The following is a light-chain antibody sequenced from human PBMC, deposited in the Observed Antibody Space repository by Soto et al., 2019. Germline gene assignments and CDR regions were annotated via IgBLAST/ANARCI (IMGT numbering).Light chain of an antibody. J-gene: IGKJ5*01. CDR1: QAIDTY. CDR3: QQLNSFPFI. CDR2: AAS. V-gene: IGKV1-9*01. Sequence: DIQLTQSPSFLSASVGDRVTITCRASQAIDTYLAWYQKKPGKAPKLLIYAASLLQSGVPSRFSGGGSGTEFTLTINSLQPEDFASYYCQQLNSFPFIFGQGTRLEI.